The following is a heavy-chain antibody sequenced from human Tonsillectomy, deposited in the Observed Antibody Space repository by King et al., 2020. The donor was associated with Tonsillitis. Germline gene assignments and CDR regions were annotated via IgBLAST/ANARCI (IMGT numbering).Heavy chain of an antibody. CDR3: ARESCSGGSCYWGY. CDR1: GGSISSYY. Sequence: QLQESGPGLVKPSETLSLTCSVSGGSISSYYWSWIRQPAGKGLEWIGRIYISGSTNYNLSLKSRVTMSVDTSKNQFSPKLSSVTAADTAVYYCARESCSGGSCYWGYWGQGILVTVSS. J-gene: IGHJ4*02. V-gene: IGHV4-4*07. CDR2: IYISGST. D-gene: IGHD2-15*01.